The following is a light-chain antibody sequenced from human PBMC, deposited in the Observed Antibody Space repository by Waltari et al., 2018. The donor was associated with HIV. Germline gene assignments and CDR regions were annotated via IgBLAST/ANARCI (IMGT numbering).Light chain of an antibody. Sequence: QSVLTQPPSVSGAPGQRVTISCSGSSSSIGAGYDVHWYQQLPGAAPKLLISGNTNRPSGVPDRFSGSKSGTSASLAITGLQAEDEADYYCQSYDSSLSRLVFGGGTKLTVL. CDR3: QSYDSSLSRLV. CDR2: GNT. V-gene: IGLV1-40*01. J-gene: IGLJ3*02. CDR1: SSSIGAGYD.